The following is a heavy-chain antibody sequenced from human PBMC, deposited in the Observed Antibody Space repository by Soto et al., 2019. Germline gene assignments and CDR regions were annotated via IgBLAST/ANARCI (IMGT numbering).Heavy chain of an antibody. CDR1: AASFSKYY. V-gene: IGHV4-59*01. J-gene: IGHJ4*02. Sequence: TLSLTCTVSAASFSKYYWSWIRQPPGKGLEWIGYIYFNGNTNYNPSLKRRVTISIDTSKKQISLNLTSVTDADTAVYYCASVTFGGVVLAHWGQGTLVTVSS. CDR3: ASVTFGGVVLAH. CDR2: IYFNGNT. D-gene: IGHD3-16*01.